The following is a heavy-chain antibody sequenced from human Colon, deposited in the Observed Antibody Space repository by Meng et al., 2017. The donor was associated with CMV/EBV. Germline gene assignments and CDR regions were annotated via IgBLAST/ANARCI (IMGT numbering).Heavy chain of an antibody. CDR1: GDSISSLKW. J-gene: IGHJ5*01. CDR2: VYQTGST. V-gene: IGHV4-4*01. Sequence: LSLTCTVSGDSISSLKWWSWVRQPPGKGLEWIGEVYQTGSTTYNESLKSRIMITVDKSKNQFSLQLHSVTAADTAVYFCARRAGWFDSWGQGTLVTVSS. CDR3: ARRAGWFDS.